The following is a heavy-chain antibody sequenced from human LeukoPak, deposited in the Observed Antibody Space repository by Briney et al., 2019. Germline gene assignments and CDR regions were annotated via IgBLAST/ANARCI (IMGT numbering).Heavy chain of an antibody. V-gene: IGHV4-34*01. CDR1: GGSFSGYY. Sequence: SETLSLTCAVYGGSFSGYYWSWMRQPPGKGLEWIGEINHSGSTNYNPSLKSRVTISVDTSKNQFSLKLSSVTAADTAVYYCARGQAWYYYDSSGYYLYWGQGTVVTVSS. CDR2: INHSGST. D-gene: IGHD3-22*01. CDR3: ARGQAWYYYDSSGYYLY. J-gene: IGHJ4*02.